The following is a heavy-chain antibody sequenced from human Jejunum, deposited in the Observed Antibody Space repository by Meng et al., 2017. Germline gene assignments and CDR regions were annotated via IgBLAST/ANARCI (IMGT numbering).Heavy chain of an antibody. CDR3: ARDHWGSLDY. V-gene: IGHV4-61*08. J-gene: IGHJ4*02. Sequence: QGRLQESGPGLGRPSVTLSLICAVSGGSVSSSGYQWGWIRQPPGKGLEWIGYASTNYNPSLKSRVTISVDTSKNQFSLKLTSVTAADTAVYYCARDHWGSLDYWGQGVLVTVSS. D-gene: IGHD7-27*01. CDR2: AST. CDR1: GGSVSSSGYQ.